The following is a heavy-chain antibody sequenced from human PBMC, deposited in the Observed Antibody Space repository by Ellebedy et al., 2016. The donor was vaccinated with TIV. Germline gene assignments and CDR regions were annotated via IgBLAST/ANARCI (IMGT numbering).Heavy chain of an antibody. J-gene: IGHJ3*02. CDR1: GYTFTGYY. V-gene: IGHV1-2*02. D-gene: IGHD5-12*01. Sequence: ASVKVSXXASGYTFTGYYMHWVRQAPGQGLEWMGWINPNSGGTNYAQKFQGRVTMTRDTSISTAYMELSRLRSDDTAVYYCARVLSGYVVLDAFDIWGQGTMVTVSS. CDR3: ARVLSGYVVLDAFDI. CDR2: INPNSGGT.